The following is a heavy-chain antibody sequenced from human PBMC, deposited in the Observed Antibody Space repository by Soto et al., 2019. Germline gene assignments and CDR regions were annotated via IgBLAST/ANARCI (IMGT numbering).Heavy chain of an antibody. CDR2: ITHSGST. V-gene: IGHV4-34*01. J-gene: IGHJ6*02. CDR1: GGSFSGYY. D-gene: IGHD6-13*01. CDR3: ARGGVAAAVSFYYYGMDV. Sequence: QVQLQQWGAGLLEPSETLSLTCSIYGGSFSGYYWSWIRQPPGKGLEWIGDITHSGSTNYNPSLRGRVTISVDTSKNQFSLKLNSVTAADTAVYYCARGGVAAAVSFYYYGMDVWGQGATVTVSS.